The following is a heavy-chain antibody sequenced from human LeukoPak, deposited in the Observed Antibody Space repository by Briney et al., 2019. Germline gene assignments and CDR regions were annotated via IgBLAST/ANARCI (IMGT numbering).Heavy chain of an antibody. CDR3: ARGGSGTYDWFDP. CDR1: GYTFTVDY. V-gene: IGHV1-2*02. CDR2: INPDNGGT. D-gene: IGHD1-26*01. J-gene: IGHJ5*02. Sequence: ASVRVSSTPSGYTFTVDYLHWVRQTPGQGLQWMGWINPDNGGTASAPKFQGRLTMTRDTTIGAAYMELDRLTSDDAAVYYCARGGSGTYDWFDPWGQGALVTVSS.